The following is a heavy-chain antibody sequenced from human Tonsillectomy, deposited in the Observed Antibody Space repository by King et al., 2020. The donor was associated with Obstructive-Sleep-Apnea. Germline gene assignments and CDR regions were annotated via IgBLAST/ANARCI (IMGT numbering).Heavy chain of an antibody. D-gene: IGHD6-13*01. CDR2: ISYDGSNK. J-gene: IGHJ6*02. CDR3: AKEMIATAASGGMDV. V-gene: IGHV3-30*18. CDR1: GFTFSSYG. Sequence: VQLVESGGGVVQPGRSLRLSCAASGFTFSSYGMHWVRQAPGKGLEGVAVISYDGSNKYYADSVKGRFTVSRDNSKNTLYRQMNSLRPEDTAGYYCAKEMIATAASGGMDVWGQGTTVTVSS.